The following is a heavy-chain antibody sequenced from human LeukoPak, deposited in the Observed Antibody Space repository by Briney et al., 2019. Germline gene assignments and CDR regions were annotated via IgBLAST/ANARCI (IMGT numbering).Heavy chain of an antibody. Sequence: GGSLRLSCAESGFTFSSYGMHWVRQAPGKGLEWVSVIWYDGSNKYYADSVKGRFTISRDNSKNTLYLQMNSLRAEDTAVYYCARDYLVGSSWSPLDYWCQGTLVTVSS. V-gene: IGHV3-33*01. J-gene: IGHJ4*02. CDR3: ARDYLVGSSWSPLDY. CDR2: IWYDGSNK. D-gene: IGHD6-13*01. CDR1: GFTFSSYG.